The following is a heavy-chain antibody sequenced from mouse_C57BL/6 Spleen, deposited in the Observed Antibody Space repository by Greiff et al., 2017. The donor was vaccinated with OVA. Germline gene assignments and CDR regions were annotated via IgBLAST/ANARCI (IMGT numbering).Heavy chain of an antibody. Sequence: EVQLQESGPELVKPGASVKIPCKASGYTFTDYNMDWVKQSHGKSLEWIGDINPNNGGTIYNQKFKGKATLTVDKSSSTAYMELRSLTSEDTAVYYGARGTGTIYWYFDVWGTGTTVTVSS. CDR3: ARGTGTIYWYFDV. D-gene: IGHD4-1*01. CDR2: INPNNGGT. J-gene: IGHJ1*03. CDR1: GYTFTDYN. V-gene: IGHV1-18*01.